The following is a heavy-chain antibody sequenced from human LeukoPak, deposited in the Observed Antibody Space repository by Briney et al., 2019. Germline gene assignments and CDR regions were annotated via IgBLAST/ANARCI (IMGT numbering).Heavy chain of an antibody. D-gene: IGHD6-19*01. CDR2: ISGSGGSK. V-gene: IGHV3-23*01. Sequence: GGSLRLSCAASGFTFRNYAMSWVRQAPGKGLEWVSTISGSGGSKYYADSVKGRLTISRDNSKNTVYLQMNSLRAEDTALYYCAKAFSSGWSIDYWGQGTLVTVSS. J-gene: IGHJ4*02. CDR3: AKAFSSGWSIDY. CDR1: GFTFRNYA.